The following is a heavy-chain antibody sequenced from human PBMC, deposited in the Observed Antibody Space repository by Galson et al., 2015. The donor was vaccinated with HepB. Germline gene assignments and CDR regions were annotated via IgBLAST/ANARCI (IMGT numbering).Heavy chain of an antibody. V-gene: IGHV3-30-3*01. CDR1: GFTFSSYA. J-gene: IGHJ4*02. CDR2: ISYDGSNI. Sequence: LRLSCAASGFTFSSYAMHWVRQAPGKGLEWVAVISYDGSNIFYADSVKGRFTISRDNSKNTLFLQINSLRAEDTAVYYCARARITLIDYWGQGTLVTVSS. D-gene: IGHD3-10*01. CDR3: ARARITLIDY.